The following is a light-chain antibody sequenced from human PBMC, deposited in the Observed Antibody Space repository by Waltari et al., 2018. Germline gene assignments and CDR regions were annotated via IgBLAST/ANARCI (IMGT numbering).Light chain of an antibody. CDR3: HQRYNWPQT. J-gene: IGKJ1*01. Sequence: EIVLTQSPATLSLFPGERATLSCRASQSVRTYLAWYQQKPGQAPRLLIYDASNRATGIPARFSGSGSETDFTLTISSLEPEDFAVFYCHQRYNWPQTFGQGTKVEIK. V-gene: IGKV3-11*01. CDR2: DAS. CDR1: QSVRTY.